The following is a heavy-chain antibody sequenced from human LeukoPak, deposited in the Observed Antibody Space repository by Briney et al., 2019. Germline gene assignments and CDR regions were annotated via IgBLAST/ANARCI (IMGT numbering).Heavy chain of an antibody. D-gene: IGHD3-9*01. CDR3: ARDTSSPTYYDILTGYAY. V-gene: IGHV1-3*01. Sequence: ASVKVSCKASGYTFTGYAMHWVRQAPGQRLEWTGSINAGNGNTKYSQKFQGRVTITRDTSASTAYMELSSLRSEDTAVYYCARDTSSPTYYDILTGYAYWGQGTLVTVSS. CDR2: INAGNGNT. CDR1: GYTFTGYA. J-gene: IGHJ4*02.